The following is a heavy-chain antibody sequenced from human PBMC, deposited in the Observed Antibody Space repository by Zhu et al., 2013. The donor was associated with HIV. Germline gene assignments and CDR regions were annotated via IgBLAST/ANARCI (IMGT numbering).Heavy chain of an antibody. D-gene: IGHD3-22*01. Sequence: QVQLVQSGAEVKKPGSSVRVSCKASGGTFSNYAVSWVRQAPGQGLEWMGGISPIFGTTDYAQKFQGRVTITADRSTSTAYLELRSLRSDDTAVYYCARSRITMIGVSWDVWGQGTTVTVSS. J-gene: IGHJ6*02. V-gene: IGHV1-69*06. CDR1: GGTFSNYA. CDR3: ARSRITMIGVSWDV. CDR2: ISPIFGTT.